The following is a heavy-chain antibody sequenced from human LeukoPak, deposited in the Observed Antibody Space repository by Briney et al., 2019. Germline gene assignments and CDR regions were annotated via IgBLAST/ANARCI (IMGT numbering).Heavy chain of an antibody. CDR2: IYYSGST. J-gene: IGHJ4*02. CDR1: GGSISSYY. V-gene: IGHV4-59*01. CDR3: ARGGGYGYMFNY. D-gene: IGHD5-18*01. Sequence: PSETLSLTCTVSGGSISSYYWSWIRQPPGKGLEWIGYIYYSGSTNYNPSLKSRVTISVDTSKNQFSLKLSSVTAADTAVYYCARGGGYGYMFNYWGQGTLVTVSS.